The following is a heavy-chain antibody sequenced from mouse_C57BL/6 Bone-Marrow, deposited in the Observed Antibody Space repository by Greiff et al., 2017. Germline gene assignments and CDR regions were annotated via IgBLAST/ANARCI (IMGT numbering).Heavy chain of an antibody. J-gene: IGHJ3*01. CDR1: GFPITSGYY. CDR3: AGDPMGTGWFAY. Sequence: QVQLKQSGPGLVKPSQSLFLTCSITGFPITSGYYWIWIRQSPGKPLEWMGYITHSGETFYNPSLQSPISITRETSKNQFFLQLNSATTEDTAMYYCAGDPMGTGWFAYWGQGTLVTVSA. CDR2: ITHSGET. V-gene: IGHV12-3*01. D-gene: IGHD3-1*01.